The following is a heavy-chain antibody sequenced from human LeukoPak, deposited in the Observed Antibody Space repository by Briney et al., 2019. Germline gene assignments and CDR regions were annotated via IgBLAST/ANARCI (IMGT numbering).Heavy chain of an antibody. Sequence: GGSLRLSCAASGFTFSSYAMSWVRQAPGKGLEWVSVISDSGDRTYYADSVKGRFTISRDNSKNTLYLQMNSLRTEDTAVYYCASVGEYYDVLTGPDYWGQGTLVTVSS. D-gene: IGHD3-9*01. J-gene: IGHJ4*02. CDR2: ISDSGDRT. CDR1: GFTFSSYA. CDR3: ASVGEYYDVLTGPDY. V-gene: IGHV3-23*01.